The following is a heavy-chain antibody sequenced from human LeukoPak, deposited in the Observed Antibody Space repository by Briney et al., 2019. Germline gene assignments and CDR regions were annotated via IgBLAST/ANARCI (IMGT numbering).Heavy chain of an antibody. V-gene: IGHV3-33*01. D-gene: IGHD4-17*01. CDR1: RFTFSNYG. CDR3: ARDRYGDHDYYYGMDV. CDR2: IWYDGSNK. J-gene: IGHJ6*02. Sequence: GGSLRLSCAASRFTFSNYGMHWVRQAPGKGLEWVADIWYDGSNKYYADFVKGRFTISRDNSKNTLYLQMNSLRAEDTAVYYCARDRYGDHDYYYGMDVWGQGTTVTVSS.